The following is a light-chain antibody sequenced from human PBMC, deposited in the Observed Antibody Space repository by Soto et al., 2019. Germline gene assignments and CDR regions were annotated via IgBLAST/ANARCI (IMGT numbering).Light chain of an antibody. V-gene: IGKV1-5*01. CDR3: LQYTRYWT. Sequence: DIQMTQSPSALSASVGDRVTITDRASQSISRWLAWYQHKPGKAPQLLIYDASSLESGVPSTSSGSGSGTEFTPTISTLQPADFATYHCLQYTRYWTLGQGPKV. CDR2: DAS. J-gene: IGKJ1*01. CDR1: QSISRW.